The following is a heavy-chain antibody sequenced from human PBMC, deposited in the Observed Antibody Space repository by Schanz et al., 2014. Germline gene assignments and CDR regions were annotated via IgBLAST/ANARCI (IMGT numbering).Heavy chain of an antibody. D-gene: IGHD3-16*01. Sequence: QVQLVESGGGVVQPGTSLRLSCAASGFTFRGHAMHWVRQAPGQGLEKVAVTSPHGIKTYYAASVRGRFTISRDNSKNTVYLQMNSLRSEETAVYYCTRDRGALINHNDALDLWGQGTMVSVSP. CDR1: GFTFRGHA. J-gene: IGHJ3*01. CDR2: TSPHGIKT. V-gene: IGHV3-30*04. CDR3: TRDRGALINHNDALDL.